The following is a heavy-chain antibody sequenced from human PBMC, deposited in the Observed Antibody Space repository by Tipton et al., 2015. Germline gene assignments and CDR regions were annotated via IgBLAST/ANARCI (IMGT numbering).Heavy chain of an antibody. J-gene: IGHJ5*02. D-gene: IGHD5-24*01. CDR3: ATLVDGYSRIP. V-gene: IGHV4-59*01. CDR2: IQYSGGT. Sequence: SLTCTVSSDSINKYYWSWIRQPPGKELQWIGYIQYSGGTNYNPSLESRVSMSVDTSKNQFSLKVNSVTAADTAVYYCATLVDGYSRIPWGQGTRVTVSS. CDR1: SDSINKYY.